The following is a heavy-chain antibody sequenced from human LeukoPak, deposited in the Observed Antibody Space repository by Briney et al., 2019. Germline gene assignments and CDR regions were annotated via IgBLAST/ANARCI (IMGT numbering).Heavy chain of an antibody. D-gene: IGHD5-24*01. J-gene: IGHJ4*02. CDR3: ATESRRDGYNYDY. CDR2: IYSGGST. CDR1: GFTVSSNY. Sequence: GGSLRLSCAASGFTVSSNYMSWVRQAPGKGLEWVSVIYSGGSTYYADSVKGRFTISRDNSKNTLYLQMNSLRAEDTAVYCCATESRRDGYNYDYWRQGTLVTVSS. V-gene: IGHV3-66*01.